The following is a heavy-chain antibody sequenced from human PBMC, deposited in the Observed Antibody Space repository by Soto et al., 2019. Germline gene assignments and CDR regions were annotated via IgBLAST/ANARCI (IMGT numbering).Heavy chain of an antibody. CDR2: INHSGST. J-gene: IGHJ6*02. Sequence: PSETLSLTCAVYGGSFIGYYWSWIRQPPGKGLEWIGEINHSGSTNYNPSLKSRVTISVDTSKNQFSLKLSSVTAADTAVYYCAREGLKYYYYYGMDVWGQGTTVTVSS. D-gene: IGHD3-16*01. CDR1: GGSFIGYY. V-gene: IGHV4-34*01. CDR3: AREGLKYYYYYGMDV.